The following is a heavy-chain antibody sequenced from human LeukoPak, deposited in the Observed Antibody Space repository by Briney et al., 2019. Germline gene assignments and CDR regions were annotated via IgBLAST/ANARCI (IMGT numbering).Heavy chain of an antibody. CDR2: IYHSGST. D-gene: IGHD2-15*01. J-gene: IGHJ4*02. V-gene: IGHV4-4*02. Sequence: SETLSLTCAVSGGSISSSNWWSWVRQPPGKGLEWIGEIYHSGSTNYNPSLKSRLSISVDTSKNQFSLKLSFVTAADTAVYYCAKDGPPFRGYSGSVDYWGQGTLVTVSS. CDR1: GGSISSSNW. CDR3: AKDGPPFRGYSGSVDY.